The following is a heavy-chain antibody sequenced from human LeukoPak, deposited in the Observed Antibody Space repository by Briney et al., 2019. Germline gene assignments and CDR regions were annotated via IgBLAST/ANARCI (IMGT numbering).Heavy chain of an antibody. V-gene: IGHV4-39*01. J-gene: IGHJ4*02. CDR2: IYYSGST. D-gene: IGHD5-12*01. CDR3: AALSGYSGYDWFSHFDY. CDR1: GGSISSSLNY. Sequence: SDTLSLTRTVSGGSISSSLNYWGWIRQPPGKGLEWIGSIYYSGSTYYNPSLKRRVTISVDTSKNQFSLSLSSVTAADTAVYYCAALSGYSGYDWFSHFDYWGQGTLVTVSS.